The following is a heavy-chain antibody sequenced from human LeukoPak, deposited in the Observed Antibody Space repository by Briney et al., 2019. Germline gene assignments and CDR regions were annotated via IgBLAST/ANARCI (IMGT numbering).Heavy chain of an antibody. D-gene: IGHD3-3*01. CDR3: AREYYDFWSGYYTGIDY. J-gene: IGHJ4*02. CDR2: INPNSGGT. Sequence: ASVKVSCKASGYTFTGYYMHWVRQAPGQGLEWMGWINPNSGGTNYAQKFQGRVTMTRDTSNSTAYMELSRLRSDDTAVYYCAREYYDFWSGYYTGIDYWGQGTLVTVSS. V-gene: IGHV1-2*02. CDR1: GYTFTGYY.